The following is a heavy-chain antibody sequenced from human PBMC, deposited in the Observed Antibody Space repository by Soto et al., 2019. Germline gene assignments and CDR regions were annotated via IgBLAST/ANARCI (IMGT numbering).Heavy chain of an antibody. J-gene: IGHJ6*02. V-gene: IGHV5-51*01. CDR3: ARHLAHCSSTSCKYYYYGMDV. CDR1: GYSFTSYW. Sequence: PGESLKISCKGSGYSFTSYWIGWVRQMPGKGLEWMGIIYPGDSDTSYSPSFQGQVTISADKSISAAYLQWSSLKAPDTAMYYCARHLAHCSSTSCKYYYYGMDVWGQGTTVTVSS. D-gene: IGHD2-2*01. CDR2: IYPGDSDT.